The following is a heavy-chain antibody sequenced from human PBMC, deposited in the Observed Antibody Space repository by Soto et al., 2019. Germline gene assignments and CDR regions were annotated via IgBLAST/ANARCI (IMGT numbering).Heavy chain of an antibody. CDR1: GGSISSSSYY. J-gene: IGHJ4*02. Sequence: PSETLSLTCTVSGGSISSSSYYWGWIRQPPGKGLEWIGSIYYSGSTYYNPSLKSRVTISVDTSKNQFSLKLSSVTAADTAVYYCARGGIAAAGSDFDYWGQGTLVTVSS. CDR2: IYYSGST. D-gene: IGHD6-13*01. V-gene: IGHV4-39*01. CDR3: ARGGIAAAGSDFDY.